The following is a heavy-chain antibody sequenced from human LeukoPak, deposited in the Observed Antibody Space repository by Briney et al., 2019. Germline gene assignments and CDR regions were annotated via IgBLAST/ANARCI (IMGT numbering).Heavy chain of an antibody. CDR3: ASHPTVVTARDAFDI. J-gene: IGHJ3*02. V-gene: IGHV4-59*08. Sequence: PSETLSLTCTVSGGSISGYYWSWIRQPPGKELAWIGYISYIGSTNYNPSLKSRVTISVDTSKNQFSLKLTSVTAADTAVYYCASHPTVVTARDAFDIWGQGTMVTVSS. CDR2: ISYIGST. D-gene: IGHD4-23*01. CDR1: GGSISGYY.